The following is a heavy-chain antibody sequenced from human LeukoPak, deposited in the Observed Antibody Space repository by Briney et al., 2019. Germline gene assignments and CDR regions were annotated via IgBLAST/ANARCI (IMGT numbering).Heavy chain of an antibody. J-gene: IGHJ4*02. CDR3: ARDYYDSSGYYYV. V-gene: IGHV3-30*19. D-gene: IGHD3-22*01. Sequence: PGRSLRLSCAASGFTFSSYGMHWVRQAPGKGLEWVAVISYDGSNKYYADSVKGRFTISRDNSKNTLYLQMNSLRAEDTAVYYCARDYYDSSGYYYVWGQGTLVTVSS. CDR2: ISYDGSNK. CDR1: GFTFSSYG.